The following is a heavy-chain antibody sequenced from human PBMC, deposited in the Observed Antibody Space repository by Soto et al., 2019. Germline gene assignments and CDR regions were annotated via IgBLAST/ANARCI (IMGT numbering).Heavy chain of an antibody. CDR1: GFTFSNYW. J-gene: IGHJ4*02. Sequence: EVQLVESGGGLVQPGGSLRLSCAASGFTFSNYWMHWVRRAPGKGLAWVARIDHDGSTDYAGSVRGRFTVSRDNAENMLYLQMNSLRDDDTALYYCVRDSHGDYWGQGTLVTVSS. V-gene: IGHV3-74*01. CDR2: IDHDGST. CDR3: VRDSHGDY.